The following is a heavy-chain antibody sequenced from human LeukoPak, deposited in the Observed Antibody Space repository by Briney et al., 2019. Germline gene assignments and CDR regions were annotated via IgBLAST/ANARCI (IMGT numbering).Heavy chain of an antibody. CDR3: AISEDYVDAY. Sequence: KPGGSLRLSCAASRFTFSSYSMNWVRQAPGKGLEWVSSISSSSSYIYYADSVKGRFTISRDNAKKSLYLQMNSLRAEDTAVYYCAISEDYVDAYWGQGTLVTVSS. J-gene: IGHJ4*02. D-gene: IGHD4-17*01. CDR2: ISSSSSYI. CDR1: RFTFSSYS. V-gene: IGHV3-21*01.